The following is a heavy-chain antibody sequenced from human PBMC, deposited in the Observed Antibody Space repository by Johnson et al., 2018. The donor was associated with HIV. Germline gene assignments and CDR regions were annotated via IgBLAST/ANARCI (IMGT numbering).Heavy chain of an antibody. V-gene: IGHV3-64*01. CDR2: ISSNGGST. D-gene: IGHD6-6*01. CDR3: ARDDSSSNGRAFDI. CDR1: GFTFSSYA. J-gene: IGHJ3*02. Sequence: VQLVESGGGLVQPGGSLRLSCAASGFTFSSYAMHWVRQAPGKGLEYVSAISSNGGSTYYANSVKGRFTISRDNSKNTLYLQMGSLRAEDMAVYYCARDDSSSNGRAFDIWGQGTMVT.